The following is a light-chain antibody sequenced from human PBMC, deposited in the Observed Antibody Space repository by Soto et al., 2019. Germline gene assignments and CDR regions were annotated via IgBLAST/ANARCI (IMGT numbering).Light chain of an antibody. V-gene: IGLV4-69*01. CDR2: LNSDGSH. Sequence: QLVLTQSPSASASLGASVKLTCTLSRGHSSYAIAWHQQQPEKGPRYLMKLNSDGSHNKGDGIPDRFSGSSSGAERYLTISSLQSEDEADYYCQTWGPGFRVFGGGTKLTVL. J-gene: IGLJ3*02. CDR3: QTWGPGFRV. CDR1: RGHSSYA.